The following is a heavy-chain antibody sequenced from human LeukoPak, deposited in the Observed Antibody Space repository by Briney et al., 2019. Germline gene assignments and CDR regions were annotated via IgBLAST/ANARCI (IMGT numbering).Heavy chain of an antibody. CDR2: IYYSGST. J-gene: IGHJ4*02. Sequence: PSETLSLTCTVSGGSISINYWSWIRQPPGKGLEWIGYIYYSGSTNYNPSLKSRVTISVDTSKNQFSLKLSSVTAADTAVYYCARNFPKSVAGYYFDYWSQGTLVTVSS. V-gene: IGHV4-59*01. D-gene: IGHD6-19*01. CDR3: ARNFPKSVAGYYFDY. CDR1: GGSISINY.